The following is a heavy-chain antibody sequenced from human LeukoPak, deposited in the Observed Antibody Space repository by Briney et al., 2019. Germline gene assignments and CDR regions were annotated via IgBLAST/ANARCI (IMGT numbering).Heavy chain of an antibody. CDR2: INHSGST. J-gene: IGHJ4*02. CDR1: GGSFSGYY. D-gene: IGHD2-2*01. CDR3: ARVPVYCSSTSCSFDY. Sequence: SETLSLTCAVYGGSFSGYYWRWIRQPPGKGLEWIGEINHSGSTNYNPSLKSRVTISVDTSKNQFPLKLSSVTAADTAVYYCARVPVYCSSTSCSFDYWGQGTLVTVSS. V-gene: IGHV4-34*01.